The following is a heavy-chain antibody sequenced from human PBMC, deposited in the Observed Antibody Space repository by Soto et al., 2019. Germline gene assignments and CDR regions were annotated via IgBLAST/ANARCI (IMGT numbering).Heavy chain of an antibody. J-gene: IGHJ4*02. V-gene: IGHV3-30*18. D-gene: IGHD6-19*01. CDR1: GFIFNNNA. CDR3: AKDRSRGWSYFDY. CDR2: ILYDGSNK. Sequence: QVQLVESGGGVVQPGRSLRLSCAASGFIFNNNAMHWVRQAPGKGLGWVAVILYDGSNKYYADSVKGRFTISRDNSKNTLYLEMNSLRAEDTAVYYCAKDRSRGWSYFDYWGQGTLVTVSS.